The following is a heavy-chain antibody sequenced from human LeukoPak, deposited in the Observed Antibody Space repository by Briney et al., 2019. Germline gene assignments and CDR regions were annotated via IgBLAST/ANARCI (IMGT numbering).Heavy chain of an antibody. V-gene: IGHV1-2*02. D-gene: IGHD3-3*01. CDR1: GYTFTDYF. CDR2: INPNSGDT. J-gene: IGHJ2*01. Sequence: ASVKVSCEASGYTFTDYFIHWARQAPGQGLEWMGWINPNSGDTNCAQKFQGSVTMTRDTSISTAYMELSRLRSDDTAVYYCARGPVSGSYINWYFDLWGRGTLVTVSS. CDR3: ARGPVSGSYINWYFDL.